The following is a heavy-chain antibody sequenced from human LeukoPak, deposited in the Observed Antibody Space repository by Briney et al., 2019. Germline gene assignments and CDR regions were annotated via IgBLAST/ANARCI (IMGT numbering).Heavy chain of an antibody. J-gene: IGHJ3*02. V-gene: IGHV3-23*01. CDR3: AKILTGYYRSPLMGAFDI. CDR1: GFTFSDYY. Sequence: GGSLRLSCAASGFTFSDYYMSWIRQAPGKGLEWVSAISGSGGSTYYADSVKGRFTISRDNSKNTLYLQMNSLRAEDTAVYYCAKILTGYYRSPLMGAFDIWGQGTMVTVSS. CDR2: ISGSGGST. D-gene: IGHD3-9*01.